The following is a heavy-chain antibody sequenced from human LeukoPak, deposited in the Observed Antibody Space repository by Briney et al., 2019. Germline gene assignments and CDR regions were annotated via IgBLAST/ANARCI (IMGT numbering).Heavy chain of an antibody. CDR1: GGSISSSNW. Sequence: SETLSLTCAVSGGSISSSNWWSWVRQPPGKGLEWIGEIYHSGSTNYNPSLKSRVTISVDKSKNRFSLKLSSVTAADTAVYYCARDPLPPIAARPALPYFDLWGRGTLVTVSS. CDR3: ARDPLPPIAARPALPYFDL. J-gene: IGHJ2*01. CDR2: IYHSGST. D-gene: IGHD6-6*01. V-gene: IGHV4-4*02.